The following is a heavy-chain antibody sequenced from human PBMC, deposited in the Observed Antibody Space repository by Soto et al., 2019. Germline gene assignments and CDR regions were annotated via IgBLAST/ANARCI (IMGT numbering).Heavy chain of an antibody. V-gene: IGHV1-18*01. CDR1: GYTFTSYG. CDR3: ARALYYYDNSGLAY. CDR2: INIYSGDA. D-gene: IGHD3-22*01. J-gene: IGHJ4*02. Sequence: QVRLEQSGPEVKKTGASVKVCCKASGYTFTSYGISWVRQAPGQGLEWMGWINIYSGDANYAQRFQDRVTMTRDTSTNTVYMEMRSLRSDDTAVYYCARALYYYDNSGLAYWGQGTLVTVSS.